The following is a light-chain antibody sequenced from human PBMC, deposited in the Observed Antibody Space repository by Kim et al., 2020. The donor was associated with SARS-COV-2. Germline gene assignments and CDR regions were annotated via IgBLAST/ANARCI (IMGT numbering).Light chain of an antibody. Sequence: DIQMTQSPSSLSASVGDRVTITCRASRHISNYLAWYQQRPGEIPKLLIYTASSLQSGFPSRFSGRGSGTDFSLTISSLQTEDIATYYCQKYDRFPLTFGQGTRLEIK. CDR1: RHISNY. CDR3: QKYDRFPLT. V-gene: IGKV1-27*01. J-gene: IGKJ5*01. CDR2: TAS.